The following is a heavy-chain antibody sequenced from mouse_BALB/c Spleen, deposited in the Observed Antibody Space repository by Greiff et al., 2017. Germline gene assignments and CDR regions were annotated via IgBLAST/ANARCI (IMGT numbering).Heavy chain of an antibody. V-gene: IGHV1-9*01. CDR2: ILPGSGST. J-gene: IGHJ4*01. CDR3: ARRGNPHYYAMDY. Sequence: VQRVESGAELMKPGASVKISCKATGYTFSSYWIEWVKQRPGHGLEWIGEILPGSGSTNYNEKFKGKATFTADTSSNTAYMQLSSLTSEDSAVYYCARRGNPHYYAMDYWGQGTSVTVSS. CDR1: GYTFSSYW. D-gene: IGHD2-1*01.